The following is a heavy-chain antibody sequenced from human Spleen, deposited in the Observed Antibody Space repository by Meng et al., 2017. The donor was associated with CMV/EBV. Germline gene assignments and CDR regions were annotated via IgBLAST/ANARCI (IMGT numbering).Heavy chain of an antibody. V-gene: IGHV4-34*01. CDR1: GGSLSGYY. CDR3: ARGQLLYSY. D-gene: IGHD2-2*02. J-gene: IGHJ4*02. CDR2: INHSGST. Sequence: LSRTCAVYGGSLSGYYWSWIRQPPGKGLEWIGEINHSGSTNYNPSLKSRVTISVDTSKNQFSLKLSSVTAADTAVYYCARGQLLYSYWGQGTLVTVSS.